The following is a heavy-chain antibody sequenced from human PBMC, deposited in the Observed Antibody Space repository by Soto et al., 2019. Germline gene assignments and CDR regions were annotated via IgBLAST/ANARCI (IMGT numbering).Heavy chain of an antibody. CDR2: INTANGNT. V-gene: IGHV1-18*01. J-gene: IGHJ4*02. D-gene: IGHD2-21*02. CDR1: GYTFTNYG. Sequence: QVQLLQSGAEVKKPGASVKVSCKASGYTFTNYGISWVRQAPGQGLEWMGWINTANGNTNFAQNFQGRVTMTTDTSTTTAYMELRSLRSDDTAVYYCARDRKPYCAGDCYSYYFDYWGQGSLVTVSS. CDR3: ARDRKPYCAGDCYSYYFDY.